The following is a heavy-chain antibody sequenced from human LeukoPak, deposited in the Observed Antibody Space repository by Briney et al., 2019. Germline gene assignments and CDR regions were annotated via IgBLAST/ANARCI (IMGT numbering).Heavy chain of an antibody. V-gene: IGHV3-74*01. CDR3: ARGLSGYASSRGY. Sequence: GGSLRLSCAASGFTFSSYWMHWVRQAPGKGLVWVSRINSDGSSTSYADSARGRFSISRDNAKNTLYLQMNSLRAEDTAVYYCARGLSGYASSRGYCGHGTLVTVSA. J-gene: IGHJ4*01. D-gene: IGHD6-6*01. CDR1: GFTFSSYW. CDR2: INSDGSST.